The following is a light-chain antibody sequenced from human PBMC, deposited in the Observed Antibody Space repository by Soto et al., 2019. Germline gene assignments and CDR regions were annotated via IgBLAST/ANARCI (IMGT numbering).Light chain of an antibody. CDR2: DAS. Sequence: EIVLTQSPGTLSLSPGERATLSCRASQSVSNYLAWYQQKPGQAPRLLIYDASNRATGIPARFSGSGSGTEFTLTISSLQSEDFAIYYCHQYNNWPIVLTFGGGTKVDIK. J-gene: IGKJ4*01. CDR3: HQYNNWPIVLT. V-gene: IGKV3D-15*01. CDR1: QSVSNY.